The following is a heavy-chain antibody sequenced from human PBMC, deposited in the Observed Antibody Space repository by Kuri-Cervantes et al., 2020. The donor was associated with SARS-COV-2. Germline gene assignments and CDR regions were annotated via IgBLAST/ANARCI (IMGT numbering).Heavy chain of an antibody. CDR3: VRDGDHWNFDY. V-gene: IGHV3-74*01. CDR2: INPDGSYT. CDR1: GFTFSGHW. D-gene: IGHD1-1*01. Sequence: ESLKIPCSASGFTFSGHWIHRVRQAPGKGLVWVSRINPDGSYTNNADSVKGRFTLSRDNAKNMLFLQMNSLRAEDTAVYYCVRDGDHWNFDYWGQGTLVTVSS. J-gene: IGHJ4*02.